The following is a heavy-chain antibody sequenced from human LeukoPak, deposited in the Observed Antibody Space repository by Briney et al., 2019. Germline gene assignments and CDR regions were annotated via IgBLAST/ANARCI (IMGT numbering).Heavy chain of an antibody. CDR3: ARERGVVVVAASPPRWYFDL. CDR1: GGTFSSYA. V-gene: IGHV1-69*04. D-gene: IGHD2-15*01. Sequence: GASVKVSCKASGGTFSSYAISWVRQAPGQGLEWMGRIIPILGIANYAQKFQGRVTITADKSTSTAYMELSSLRSEDTAVYYCARERGVVVVAASPPRWYFDLWGRGTLDTVSS. CDR2: IIPILGIA. J-gene: IGHJ2*01.